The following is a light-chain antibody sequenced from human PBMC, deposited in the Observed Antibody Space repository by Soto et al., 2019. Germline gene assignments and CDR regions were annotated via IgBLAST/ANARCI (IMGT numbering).Light chain of an antibody. Sequence: QTVVTQPPSVSGAPGQRVTISCTGSSPNIGAGYDVHWYQQLPGTAPKLLIYGNSNRPSGVPDRFSGSKSGTSASLAITGLQAEDEADYYCQSYDSSLSVYVFGTGTKVTVL. J-gene: IGLJ1*01. V-gene: IGLV1-40*01. CDR1: SPNIGAGYD. CDR2: GNS. CDR3: QSYDSSLSVYV.